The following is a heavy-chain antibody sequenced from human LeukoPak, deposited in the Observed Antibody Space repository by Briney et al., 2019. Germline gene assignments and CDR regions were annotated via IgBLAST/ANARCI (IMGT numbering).Heavy chain of an antibody. D-gene: IGHD6-13*01. Sequence: SETLSLTCTVSGGSISSHYWSWIRQPPGKGLEWIGYIYYSGSTNYNPSLKSRVTISVDTSKNQFSLKLSSVTAADTAVYYCARADGYSSSWFDYWGQGTLVTVSS. CDR1: GGSISSHY. CDR3: ARADGYSSSWFDY. CDR2: IYYSGST. J-gene: IGHJ4*02. V-gene: IGHV4-59*11.